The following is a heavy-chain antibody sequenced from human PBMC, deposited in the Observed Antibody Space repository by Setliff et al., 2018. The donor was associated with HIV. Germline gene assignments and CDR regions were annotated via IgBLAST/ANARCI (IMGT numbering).Heavy chain of an antibody. J-gene: IGHJ3*01. CDR1: GPSVSSTDYY. CDR2: IHHSGST. CDR3: ARDHNSGTLHAFDL. D-gene: IGHD1-26*01. Sequence: PSETLSLTCTVSGPSVSSTDYYWGWIRLPPGKGLEWIASIHHSGSTWYNPSLKSRVTISLDTSKKHFSLDLYSVTAADTAVYYCARDHNSGTLHAFDLWGQGTKVTVSS. V-gene: IGHV4-39*07.